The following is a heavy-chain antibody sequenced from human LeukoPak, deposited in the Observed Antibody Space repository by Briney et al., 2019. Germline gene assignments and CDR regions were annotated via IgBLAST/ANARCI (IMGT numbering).Heavy chain of an antibody. D-gene: IGHD6-13*01. CDR3: ARHAHYSGSWYGPAFDY. CDR1: GGSISRYY. Sequence: PSETLSLTCIVSGGSISRYYWSWIRQPPGKGLEWIGNIYYSGSTNYNPSLKSRVTISVDTSKNQFSLKLSSVTAADTAVYYCARHAHYSGSWYGPAFDYWGQGILVTVSS. J-gene: IGHJ4*02. V-gene: IGHV4-59*08. CDR2: IYYSGST.